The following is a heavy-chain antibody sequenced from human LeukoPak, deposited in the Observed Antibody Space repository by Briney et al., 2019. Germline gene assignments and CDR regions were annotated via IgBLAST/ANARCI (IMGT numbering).Heavy chain of an antibody. J-gene: IGHJ1*01. V-gene: IGHV4-30-2*05. CDR1: GGSISSGGYS. CDR2: IYHSGST. CDR3: ARTPATYYYDSSGYYGVIFQH. D-gene: IGHD3-22*01. Sequence: SETLSLTCAVSGGSISSGGYSWSWIRQPPGKGLEWIGYIYHSGSTYYNPSLKSRVTISVDTSKNQFSLKLSSVTAADTAVYYCARTPATYYYDSSGYYGVIFQHWGQGTLVTVSS.